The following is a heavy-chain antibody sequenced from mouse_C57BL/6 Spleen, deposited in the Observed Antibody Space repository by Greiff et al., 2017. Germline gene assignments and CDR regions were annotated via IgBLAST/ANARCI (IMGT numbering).Heavy chain of an antibody. CDR2: IYPGDGDT. D-gene: IGHD1-1*01. CDR1: GYAFSSSW. J-gene: IGHJ2*01. V-gene: IGHV1-82*01. CDR3: ARNYYGSSSYFDY. Sequence: QVQLKQSGPELVKPGASVKISCKASGYAFSSSWMNWVKQRPGKGLEWIGRIYPGDGDTNYNGKFKGKATLTADKSSRTAYMQLSSLTSEDSAVYFFARNYYGSSSYFDYWGQGTTLTVSS.